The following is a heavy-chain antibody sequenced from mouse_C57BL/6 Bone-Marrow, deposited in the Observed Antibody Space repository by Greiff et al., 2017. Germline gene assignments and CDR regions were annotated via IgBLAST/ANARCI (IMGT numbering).Heavy chain of an antibody. V-gene: IGHV14-2*01. CDR2: IDPADGET. Sequence: EVQLQQSGAELVKPGASVKLSCTASGFNIKDYYIHWVKQRTEQGLEWIGRIDPADGETKYAPKFQDKATMTADTSSNTAYLQLSSLTSEDTAVYYCTSSLMYCGTHYWGQGTTLTVSS. D-gene: IGHD1-1*01. CDR3: TSSLMYCGTHY. CDR1: GFNIKDYY. J-gene: IGHJ2*01.